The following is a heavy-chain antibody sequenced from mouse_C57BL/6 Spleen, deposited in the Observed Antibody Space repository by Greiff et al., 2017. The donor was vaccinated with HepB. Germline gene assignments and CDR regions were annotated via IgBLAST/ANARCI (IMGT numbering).Heavy chain of an antibody. V-gene: IGHV1-52*01. J-gene: IGHJ4*01. Sequence: VQLQQPGAELVRPGSSVKLSCKASGYTFTSYWMHWVKQRPIQGLEWIGNIDPSDSETHYNQKFKDKATLTVDKSSSTAYMQLSSLTSEDSAVYYCALGNYDGYAMDYWGQGTSVTVSS. D-gene: IGHD2-4*01. CDR2: IDPSDSET. CDR3: ALGNYDGYAMDY. CDR1: GYTFTSYW.